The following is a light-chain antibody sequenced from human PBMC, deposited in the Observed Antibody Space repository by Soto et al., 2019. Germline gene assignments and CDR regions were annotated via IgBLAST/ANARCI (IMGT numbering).Light chain of an antibody. CDR3: QQYNSYSPLT. J-gene: IGKJ4*01. CDR1: QSISSW. Sequence: DIQMPQSPSTLSASVGDRVTITCRASQSISSWLAWYQQKPGKAPKLLIYKASSLESGDPSRFSGNGSGTEFTLTISSLQPDDFAPDYCQQYNSYSPLTCGGGTKVEIK. V-gene: IGKV1-5*03. CDR2: KAS.